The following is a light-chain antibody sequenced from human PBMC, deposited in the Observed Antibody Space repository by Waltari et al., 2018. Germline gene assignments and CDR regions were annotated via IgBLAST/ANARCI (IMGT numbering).Light chain of an antibody. Sequence: QSVLTQPPSTSGTPGQRVTISCSGSSSNIGSNAVNWYQQRPGTAPRSLIYSNNTRPSGVPDRVSGSKAGTSASLAISGLRSQDEADYYCAAWDDSLDGSWVFGGGTRLTVL. CDR3: AAWDDSLDGSWV. J-gene: IGLJ3*02. V-gene: IGLV1-44*01. CDR1: SSNIGSNA. CDR2: SNN.